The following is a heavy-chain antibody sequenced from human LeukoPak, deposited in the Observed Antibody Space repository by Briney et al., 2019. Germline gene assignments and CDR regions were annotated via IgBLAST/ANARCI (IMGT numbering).Heavy chain of an antibody. J-gene: IGHJ5*02. CDR2: ISAYNGNT. CDR1: GYTFTSYG. Sequence: ASVKVSCKASGYTFTSYGISWVRQAPGQGLEWMGWISAYNGNTNYAQKLQGRVTMTTDTSTSTAYMELRGLRSDDTAVYYCARMGLVMVGMPPSGWFDPWGQGTLVTVSS. D-gene: IGHD3-9*01. V-gene: IGHV1-18*01. CDR3: ARMGLVMVGMPPSGWFDP.